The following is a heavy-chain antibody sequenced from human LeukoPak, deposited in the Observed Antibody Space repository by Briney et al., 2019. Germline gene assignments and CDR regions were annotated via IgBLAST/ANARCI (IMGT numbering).Heavy chain of an antibody. D-gene: IGHD6-6*01. Sequence: GGSLRLSCAASGYTFSAFGMTWVRQAPGKGLEWVSAITHSGDDTYYANSVKGRFTVSRDNSKNTLYLQLNSLRAEDTAVYYCAKRVPYSSSSVYFDSWGQGTLVTVSS. CDR2: ITHSGDDT. CDR3: AKRVPYSSSSVYFDS. J-gene: IGHJ4*02. V-gene: IGHV3-23*01. CDR1: GYTFSAFG.